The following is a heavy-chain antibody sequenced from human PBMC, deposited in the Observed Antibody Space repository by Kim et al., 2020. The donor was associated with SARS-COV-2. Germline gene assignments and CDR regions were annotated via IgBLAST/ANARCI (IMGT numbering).Heavy chain of an antibody. J-gene: IGHJ4*02. CDR2: ITPSGDYM. CDR3: ATEGKIAGPALFDY. V-gene: IGHV3-21*01. D-gene: IGHD2-21*01. Sequence: GGSLRLSCAASGFTFSSYSMNWVRQAPGEGLEWVSSITPSGDYMYYADSVRGRFTISRDNAKNSLFLQMNSLRAEDTAVYYCATEGKIAGPALFDYWGQGALVTVSS. CDR1: GFTFSSYS.